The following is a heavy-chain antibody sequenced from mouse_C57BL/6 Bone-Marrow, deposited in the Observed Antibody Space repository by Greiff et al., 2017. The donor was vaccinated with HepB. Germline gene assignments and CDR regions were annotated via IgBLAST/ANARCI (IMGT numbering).Heavy chain of an antibody. V-gene: IGHV5-4*01. CDR1: GFTFSSYA. CDR2: ISDGGSYT. CDR3: ARDTGGWYFDV. D-gene: IGHD1-1*01. J-gene: IGHJ1*03. Sequence: EVHLVESGGGLVKPGGSLKLSCAASGFTFSSYAMSWVRQTPEKRLEWVATISDGGSYTYYPDNVKGRFTISRDNAKNNLYLQMSHLNSEDTAMYYCARDTGGWYFDVWGTGTTVTVSS.